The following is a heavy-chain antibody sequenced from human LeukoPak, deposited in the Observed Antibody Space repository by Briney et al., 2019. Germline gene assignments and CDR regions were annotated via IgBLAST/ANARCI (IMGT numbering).Heavy chain of an antibody. Sequence: SETLSLTCTVSGGSISSSSYYWGWIRQPRGRGVERNESNYYSGSTYYNPSLKSRVTISVDTSKNQFSLKLSSVTAADTAVYYFARQDRDLPFDYWGQGTLVTVSS. D-gene: IGHD5-24*01. CDR2: NYYSGST. CDR1: GGSISSSSYY. V-gene: IGHV4-39*01. J-gene: IGHJ4*02. CDR3: ARQDRDLPFDY.